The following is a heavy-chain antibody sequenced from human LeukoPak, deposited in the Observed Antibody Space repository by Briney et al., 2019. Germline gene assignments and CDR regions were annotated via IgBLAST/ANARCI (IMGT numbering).Heavy chain of an antibody. CDR3: ARYCRSSGWYRSLNWFDP. CDR1: GYTFTSYD. D-gene: IGHD6-19*01. Sequence: ASVKVSCKASGYTFTSYDINWVRQAPGQGLEWMGWINPNSGGTNYAQKFQGRVTMTRDTSISTAYMELSRLRSDDTAVYYCARYCRSSGWYRSLNWFDPWGQGTLVTVSS. V-gene: IGHV1-2*02. CDR2: INPNSGGT. J-gene: IGHJ5*02.